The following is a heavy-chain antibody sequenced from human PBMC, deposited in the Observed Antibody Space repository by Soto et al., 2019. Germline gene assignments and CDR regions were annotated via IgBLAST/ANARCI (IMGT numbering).Heavy chain of an antibody. J-gene: IGHJ4*02. Sequence: LRLSCAASGFTFSSYALHWVRQAPGKGLEWVALISFDGNIKFHVDSAKGRFAISRDNSKNTLYLQMNSLRPEDTAVYYCAKDTQEYSYGPIFDYWGQGALVTVSS. CDR3: AKDTQEYSYGPIFDY. CDR1: GFTFSSYA. V-gene: IGHV3-30*09. D-gene: IGHD5-18*01. CDR2: ISFDGNIK.